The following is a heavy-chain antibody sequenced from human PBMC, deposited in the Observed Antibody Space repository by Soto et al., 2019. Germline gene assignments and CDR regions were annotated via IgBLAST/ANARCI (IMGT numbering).Heavy chain of an antibody. CDR2: INHSGST. D-gene: IGHD5-12*01. CDR3: ARDPDIVATSDAFDI. J-gene: IGHJ3*02. Sequence: QVQLQQWGAGLLKPSETLSLTCAVYGGSFSGYYWSWIRQPPGKGLEWIGEINHSGSTNYNPTLKSRVTISVDTSKNQISLQLSSVTAADTAVYYCARDPDIVATSDAFDIWGQGTIVTVSS. V-gene: IGHV4-34*01. CDR1: GGSFSGYY.